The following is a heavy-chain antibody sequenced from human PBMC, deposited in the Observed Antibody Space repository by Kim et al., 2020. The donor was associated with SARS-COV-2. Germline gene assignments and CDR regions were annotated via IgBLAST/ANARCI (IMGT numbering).Heavy chain of an antibody. Sequence: GGSLRLSCAASGFTFSTYWIHWVRQVPGKGLEWVSRLFSDGTTSYADSVKGRFTITRDNSKNMVYLQMNSLRAEDTAVYHCVRDRPQWDWGQGTLVTVSS. CDR3: VRDRPQWD. CDR2: LFSDGTT. J-gene: IGHJ4*02. V-gene: IGHV3-74*01. D-gene: IGHD1-26*01. CDR1: GFTFSTYW.